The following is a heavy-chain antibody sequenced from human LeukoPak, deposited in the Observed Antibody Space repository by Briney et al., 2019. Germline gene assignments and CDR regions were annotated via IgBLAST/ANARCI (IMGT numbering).Heavy chain of an antibody. D-gene: IGHD3-9*01. V-gene: IGHV1-2*02. CDR1: GYTFTSYY. CDR3: ARDRTISGRNGINYDILTGQQY. Sequence: ASVKVSCKASGYTFTSYYMHWVRQAPGQGLEWMGWINPNSGGTNYAQKFQGRVTMTRDTSISTAYMELSRLRSDDTAVYYCARDRTISGRNGINYDILTGQQYWGQGTLVTVSS. CDR2: INPNSGGT. J-gene: IGHJ4*02.